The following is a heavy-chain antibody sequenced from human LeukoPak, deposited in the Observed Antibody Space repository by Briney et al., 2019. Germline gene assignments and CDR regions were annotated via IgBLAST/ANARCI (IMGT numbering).Heavy chain of an antibody. V-gene: IGHV4-59*01. J-gene: IGHJ6*02. Sequence: SETLSLTCTVSGGSISSYYWSWIRQPPGKGLEWIGYIYYSGSTNYNPSLKSRVITSVDTSKNQFSLRLSSVTAADTAMYYCAGAKSPPYYYGMDVWGQGTTVTVSS. CDR3: AGAKSPPYYYGMDV. CDR2: IYYSGST. CDR1: GGSISSYY.